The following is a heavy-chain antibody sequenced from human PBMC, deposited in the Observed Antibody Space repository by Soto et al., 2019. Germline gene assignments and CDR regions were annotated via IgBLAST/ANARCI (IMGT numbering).Heavy chain of an antibody. CDR1: GFTFKESA. CDR3: AKGRGSGWAWYFDN. V-gene: IGHV3-23*04. D-gene: IGHD6-19*01. J-gene: IGHJ4*02. Sequence: EVRLVEAGGGLKQPGGSLRLSCAASGFTFKESAMNWVRQAPGKGLEWVASISDTGASTWYAESVRGRLSISRDNSKNTLYLQMRSLGGEDTAVYYCAKGRGSGWAWYFDNWGQGTLVTVSS. CDR2: ISDTGAST.